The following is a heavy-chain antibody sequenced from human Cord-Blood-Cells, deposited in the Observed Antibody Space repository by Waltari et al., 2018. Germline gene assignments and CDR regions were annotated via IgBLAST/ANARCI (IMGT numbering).Heavy chain of an antibody. D-gene: IGHD3-10*01. CDR3: ARDRDYYGSGSFDY. J-gene: IGHJ4*02. Sequence: QVQLVQSGAEVKKPGASVQVSCKASGYTFTSDGISWVRQAPGQGLEWMGWISADNGNTNYAQKLQGRVTMTTDTSTSTAYMELRSLRSDDTAVYYCARDRDYYGSGSFDYWGQGTLVTVSS. V-gene: IGHV1-18*01. CDR1: GYTFTSDG. CDR2: ISADNGNT.